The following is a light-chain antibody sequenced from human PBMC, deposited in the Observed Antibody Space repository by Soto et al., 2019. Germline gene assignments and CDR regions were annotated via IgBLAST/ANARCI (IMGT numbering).Light chain of an antibody. CDR3: SSYTGSSTPYV. V-gene: IGLV2-14*01. J-gene: IGLJ1*01. CDR1: SSDVGGYNY. CDR2: EVS. Sequence: QSALTQPASESGSPGQSITISCTGTSSDVGGYNYVSWYQQLPGKAPKLMIYEVSNRPSGVSNRFSGSKSGNTASLTISGLQAEDEADYYCSSYTGSSTPYVFGTGTKLTLL.